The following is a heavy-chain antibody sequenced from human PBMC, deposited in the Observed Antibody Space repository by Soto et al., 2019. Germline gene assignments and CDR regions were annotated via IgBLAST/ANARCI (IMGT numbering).Heavy chain of an antibody. D-gene: IGHD2-8*02. CDR2: ISGNGGRT. J-gene: IGHJ4*02. CDR3: ARDGYKGLVRPLYFDF. Sequence: GGSLRLSCAASGFTYSKHAMTWVRQAPGKGLEWVATISGNGGRTYYADSVKGRFIIPRDNSRNLVHLQMNSLRVGDTALYLCARDGYKGLVRPLYFDFWGQGAQVTVSS. CDR1: GFTYSKHA. V-gene: IGHV3-23*01.